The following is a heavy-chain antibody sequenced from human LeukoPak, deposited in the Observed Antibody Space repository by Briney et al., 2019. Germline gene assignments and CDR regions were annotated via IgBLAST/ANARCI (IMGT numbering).Heavy chain of an antibody. D-gene: IGHD3-3*01. CDR2: IKQDGSEK. CDR1: GFTFDDYA. CDR3: ARGLRFLEHFDY. V-gene: IGHV3-7*01. Sequence: PGRSLRLSCAASGFTFDDYAMHWVRQAPGKGLEWVANIKQDGSEKYYVDSVKGRFTISRDNAKNSLYLQMNSLRAEDTAVYYCARGLRFLEHFDYWGQGTLVTVSS. J-gene: IGHJ4*02.